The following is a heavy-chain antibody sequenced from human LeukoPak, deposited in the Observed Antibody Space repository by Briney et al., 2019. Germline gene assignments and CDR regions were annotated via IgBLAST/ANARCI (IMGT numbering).Heavy chain of an antibody. CDR3: ATPPSSGWPIIDS. D-gene: IGHD6-19*01. Sequence: PGGSLRLSCAASGFTFSSYSMNWVRQAPGKGLEWVSSISSSSSYIYYADSVKGRFTISRDNAKNSLYLQMNSLRAEDTVVYYCATPPSSGWPIIDSWGQGTLVTVST. CDR1: GFTFSSYS. J-gene: IGHJ4*02. V-gene: IGHV3-21*01. CDR2: ISSSSSYI.